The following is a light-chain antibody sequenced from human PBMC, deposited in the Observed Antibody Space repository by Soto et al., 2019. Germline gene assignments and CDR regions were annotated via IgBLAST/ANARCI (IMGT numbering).Light chain of an antibody. J-gene: IGLJ2*01. Sequence: QSVLTQPPSASGTPGQTVTLSCSRTSSNIGNNYVCWYQQLPGTAPKLLIYRNNQRPSGVPDRFSGSKSGTSASLAISGLRSDDEADYYCEAWDASLSSVVFGGGTKLTVL. CDR1: SSNIGNNY. CDR2: RNN. CDR3: EAWDASLSSVV. V-gene: IGLV1-47*01.